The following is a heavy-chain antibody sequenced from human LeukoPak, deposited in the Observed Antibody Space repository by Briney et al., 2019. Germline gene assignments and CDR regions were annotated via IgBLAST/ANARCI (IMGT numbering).Heavy chain of an antibody. CDR1: GFTFSSYS. J-gene: IGHJ4*02. V-gene: IGHV3-48*04. D-gene: IGHD3-16*02. Sequence: KSGGSLRLSCAASGFTFSSYSMNWVRQALGKGLEWVSYISSSSSTIYYADSVKGRFTISRDNAKNSLYLQMNSLRAEDTAVYYCARGLRLGELSFDYWGQGTLVTVSS. CDR3: ARGLRLGELSFDY. CDR2: ISSSSSTI.